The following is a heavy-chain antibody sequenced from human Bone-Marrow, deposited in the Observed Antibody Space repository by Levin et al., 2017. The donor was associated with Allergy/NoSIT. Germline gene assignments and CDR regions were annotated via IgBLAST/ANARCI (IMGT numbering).Heavy chain of an antibody. J-gene: IGHJ6*02. Sequence: HAGGSLRLSCVASGFTFRDYGMHWVRQAPGKGLEWVAVIWHTGKTTQYADSVKGRLTISRDNSKNTLFLQMDNVRGEDTAVYYCARDWGQNEPMDLWGRGTTVTVSS. CDR3: ARDWGQNEPMDL. D-gene: IGHD1-1*01. V-gene: IGHV3-33*01. CDR1: GFTFRDYG. CDR2: IWHTGKTT.